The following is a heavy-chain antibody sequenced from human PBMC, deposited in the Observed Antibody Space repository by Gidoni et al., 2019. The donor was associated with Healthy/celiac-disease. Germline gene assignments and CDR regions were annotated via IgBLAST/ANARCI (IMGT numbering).Heavy chain of an antibody. CDR2: ISSSGSTI. CDR1: GFTFSSYE. Sequence: EVQLVESGGGLVQPGGSLRLSCAASGFTFSSYEMNWVRQAPGKGLKWVSYISSSGSTIYYADSVKGRFTISRDNAKNSLYLQMNSLRAEDTAVYYCARLGYDYVWGRSHHGMDVWGQGTTVTVSS. D-gene: IGHD3-16*01. V-gene: IGHV3-48*03. CDR3: ARLGYDYVWGRSHHGMDV. J-gene: IGHJ6*02.